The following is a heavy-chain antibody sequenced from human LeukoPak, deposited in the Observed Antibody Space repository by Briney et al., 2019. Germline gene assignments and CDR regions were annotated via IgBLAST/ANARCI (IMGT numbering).Heavy chain of an antibody. CDR2: IIPIFGTA. Sequence: SVKVSCKASGGTFSSYAISWVRQAPGQGLEWMGGIIPIFGTANYAQKFQGRVTMTTDTSTSTAYMELRSLRSDDTAVYYCASEVVVTATQELDIWGQGTMVTVSS. V-gene: IGHV1-69*05. D-gene: IGHD2-21*02. CDR3: ASEVVVTATQELDI. CDR1: GGTFSSYA. J-gene: IGHJ3*02.